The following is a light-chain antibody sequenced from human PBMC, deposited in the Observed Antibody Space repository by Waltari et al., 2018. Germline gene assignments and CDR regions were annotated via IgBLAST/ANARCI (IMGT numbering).Light chain of an antibody. CDR1: QTVFYSSTNKNY. Sequence: DIVMTQSPDSLAVSLGEGATVNCKSSQTVFYSSTNKNYLAWYQQKPGQPPKLLLYWASNRESGVPDRFSGSGSETDFTLTISSLQAEDVAVYYCQQYYSTPPTFGQGTKLEI. V-gene: IGKV4-1*01. CDR3: QQYYSTPPT. J-gene: IGKJ2*01. CDR2: WAS.